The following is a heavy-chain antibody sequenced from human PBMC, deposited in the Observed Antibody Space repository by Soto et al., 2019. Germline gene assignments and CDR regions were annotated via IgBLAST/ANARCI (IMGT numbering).Heavy chain of an antibody. Sequence: PSETLSLTCTVSGGSISSSSYYWGWIRQPPGKGLEWIGSIYYSGSTYYNPSLKSRVTISVDTSKNQFSLKLSSVTAADTAVYYCASSYSSSSSFYYYGMDVWGQGTTVTVSS. CDR1: GGSISSSSYY. J-gene: IGHJ6*02. CDR2: IYYSGST. V-gene: IGHV4-39*01. CDR3: ASSYSSSSSFYYYGMDV. D-gene: IGHD6-6*01.